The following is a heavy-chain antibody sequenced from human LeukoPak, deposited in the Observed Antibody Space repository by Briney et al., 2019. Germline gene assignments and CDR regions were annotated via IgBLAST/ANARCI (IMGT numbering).Heavy chain of an antibody. Sequence: PGGSLRLSCAASGFTFSSYAMSWDRQAPGKGLEWVSGISGSGGSTYYADSVKGRFTISRDNSKNTLYLQMNSLRAEDTAVYYCAKDLTGEAVAFFDYWGQGTLVTVSS. V-gene: IGHV3-23*01. CDR1: GFTFSSYA. CDR2: ISGSGGST. J-gene: IGHJ4*02. CDR3: AKDLTGEAVAFFDY. D-gene: IGHD6-19*01.